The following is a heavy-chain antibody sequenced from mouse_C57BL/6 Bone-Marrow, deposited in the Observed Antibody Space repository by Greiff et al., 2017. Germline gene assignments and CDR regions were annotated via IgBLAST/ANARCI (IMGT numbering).Heavy chain of an antibody. V-gene: IGHV1-63*01. Sequence: QVQLQQSGAELVRPGTSVKMSCKASGYTFTNYWIGWAKQRPGHGLEWIGDIYPGGGYTNYNEKFKGKATLTADKSSSTAYMQFSSLTSEDSAIYYCARSDITTALYFDYWGQGTTLTVSS. J-gene: IGHJ2*01. CDR1: GYTFTNYW. CDR2: IYPGGGYT. CDR3: ARSDITTALYFDY. D-gene: IGHD1-1*01.